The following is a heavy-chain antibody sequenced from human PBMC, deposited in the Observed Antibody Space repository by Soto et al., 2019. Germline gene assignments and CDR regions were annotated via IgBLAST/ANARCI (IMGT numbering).Heavy chain of an antibody. CDR3: ARQSSGYTYGGGFDY. CDR2: VYYSGRT. CDR1: GDSISSDSYY. J-gene: IGHJ4*02. Sequence: PSETLSLTCTVSGDSISSDSYYWGWIRQPPGKGLECIGSVYYSGRTYYKPSLESRVTISVDTSKSQFSLNLRSVTAADTAVYYCARQSSGYTYGGGFDYWGQGTLVTVSS. D-gene: IGHD5-18*01. V-gene: IGHV4-39*01.